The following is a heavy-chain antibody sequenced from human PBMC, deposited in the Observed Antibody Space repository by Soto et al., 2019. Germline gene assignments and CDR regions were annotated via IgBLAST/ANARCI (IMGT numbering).Heavy chain of an antibody. J-gene: IGHJ6*02. CDR3: ARLSRASFALDV. CDR1: GYNFITDW. V-gene: IGHV5-10-1*01. Sequence: GESLKISCKASGYNFITDWISWVRQMPGQGLEWMGRIDPTDSYTKYSPSFEGHVTISADKSISTAYLQWSSLKASDSAVYYCARLSRASFALDVWGQGTTVTV. CDR2: IDPTDSYT. D-gene: IGHD3-16*01.